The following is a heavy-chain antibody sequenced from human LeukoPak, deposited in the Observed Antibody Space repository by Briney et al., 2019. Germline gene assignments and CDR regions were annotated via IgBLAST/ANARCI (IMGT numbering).Heavy chain of an antibody. CDR3: ARSPLRYCGGDCYSGYNWFDP. CDR1: GGTFSSYA. Sequence: ASVKVSCKASGGTFSSYAISWVRQAPGQGLEWMGGIIPIFGTANYAQKFQGRVTITADESTSTAYMELSSLRSEDTAVYYCARSPLRYCGGDCYSGYNWFDPWGQGTLVTVSS. V-gene: IGHV1-69*01. CDR2: IIPIFGTA. J-gene: IGHJ5*02. D-gene: IGHD2-21*02.